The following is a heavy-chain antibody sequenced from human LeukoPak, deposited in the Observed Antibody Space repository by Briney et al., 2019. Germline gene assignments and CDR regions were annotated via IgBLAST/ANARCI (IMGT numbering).Heavy chain of an antibody. CDR1: GFTFGDYG. Sequence: AGGSLRLSCAASGFTFGDYGVSWVRQVPGKGLEWVSSINWNGVSTGYAKSVKGRFTISRDNAKNSLYLQMNSLRPEDTAVYFCARDLSEYGWFGELYYWGQGTLVTVSA. J-gene: IGHJ4*02. CDR3: ARDLSEYGWFGELYY. D-gene: IGHD3-10*01. CDR2: INWNGVST. V-gene: IGHV3-20*04.